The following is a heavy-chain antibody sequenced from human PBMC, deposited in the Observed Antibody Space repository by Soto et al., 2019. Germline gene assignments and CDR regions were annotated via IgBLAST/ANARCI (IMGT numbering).Heavy chain of an antibody. CDR1: GYSFTSLD. Sequence: ASVKVSFKASGYSFTSLDINWLRQAAGQGLEWMGWMQPSTGRTGYAQKFQGRVTMTRDTSINTAYMELTTLTSDDTAFYYCARGVSAGVDYWGQGTLVTVSS. CDR3: ARGVSAGVDY. V-gene: IGHV1-8*01. J-gene: IGHJ4*02. D-gene: IGHD1-26*01. CDR2: MQPSTGRT.